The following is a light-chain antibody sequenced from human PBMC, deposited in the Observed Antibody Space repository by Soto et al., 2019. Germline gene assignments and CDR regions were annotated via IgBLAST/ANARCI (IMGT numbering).Light chain of an antibody. CDR1: QSISSY. J-gene: IGKJ5*01. CDR2: AAS. Sequence: IQITHSPSSLSASLGDRVSITCRASQSISSYLNWYQQKKGKAPKXLIYAASSLQSGVPSRFSGSAYGTDFVLTISSLQTEDSATYYCQQLDSMPITFGQGTRLEIK. CDR3: QQLDSMPIT. V-gene: IGKV1-39*01.